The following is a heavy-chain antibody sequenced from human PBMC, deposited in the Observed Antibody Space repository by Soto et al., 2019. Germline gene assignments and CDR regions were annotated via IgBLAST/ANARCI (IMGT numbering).Heavy chain of an antibody. V-gene: IGHV1-69*05. Sequence: ASVKVSCKASGYTFTSYDINWVRQAPGQGLEWMGWIIPIIGNANYAQKFQGRVTITTDESTSTAYMELRSLRSDDTAVYYCARAEGSPRDYWGQGTLVTVSS. D-gene: IGHD6-13*01. CDR3: ARAEGSPRDY. CDR1: GYTFTSYD. CDR2: IIPIIGNA. J-gene: IGHJ4*02.